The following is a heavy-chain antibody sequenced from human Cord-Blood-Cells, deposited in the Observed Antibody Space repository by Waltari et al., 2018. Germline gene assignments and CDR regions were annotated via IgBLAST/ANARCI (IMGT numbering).Heavy chain of an antibody. CDR2: IYHSGIT. D-gene: IGHD4-17*01. CDR3: ARDNGDFYFDY. CDR1: GGSISSSNW. V-gene: IGHV4-4*02. J-gene: IGHJ4*02. Sequence: QVQLQESGPGLVKPSGTLSLTCAVSGGSISSSNWWSWVRQPPGKGLEWIGEIYHSGITNYNPSLKSRFTISVDKSKNQFSLKLSSVTAADTAVYYCARDNGDFYFDYWGQGTLVTVSS.